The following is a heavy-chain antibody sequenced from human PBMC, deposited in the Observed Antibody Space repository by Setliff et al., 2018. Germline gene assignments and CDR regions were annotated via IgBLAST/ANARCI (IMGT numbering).Heavy chain of an antibody. CDR1: GGTFSSYG. V-gene: IGHV1-69*05. D-gene: IGHD3-22*01. Sequence: GASVKVSCKASGGTFSSYGISWVRQAPGQGLEWMGGTIPMFGTTNYARKFQGRVTIITDESTSTAYMQLSSLGSEDTAFYYCAKAHRGGSSGYYYGGPYYCYYMDVWGKGTTVTVSS. CDR2: TIPMFGTT. CDR3: AKAHRGGSSGYYYGGPYYCYYMDV. J-gene: IGHJ6*03.